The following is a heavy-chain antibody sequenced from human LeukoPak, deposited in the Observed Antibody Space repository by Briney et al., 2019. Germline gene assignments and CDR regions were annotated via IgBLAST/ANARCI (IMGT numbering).Heavy chain of an antibody. J-gene: IGHJ6*02. CDR1: GFTFSSYS. CDR2: ISSSSSYI. D-gene: IGHD3-16*02. Sequence: GGSLRLSCAASGFTFSSYSMNWVRQASGKGLEWVSSISSSSSYIYYADSVKGRFTISRDNAKNSLYLQMNSLRAEDTAVYYCERGYIPPDDYVWGSYRPLFYYYYGMDVWGQGTTVTVSS. CDR3: ERGYIPPDDYVWGSYRPLFYYYYGMDV. V-gene: IGHV3-21*01.